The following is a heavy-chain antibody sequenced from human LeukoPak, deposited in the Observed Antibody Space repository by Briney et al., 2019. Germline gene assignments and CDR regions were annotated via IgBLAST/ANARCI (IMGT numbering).Heavy chain of an antibody. CDR3: ARDYYGSSLPFDY. J-gene: IGHJ4*02. CDR1: GFTFSSYA. CDR2: ISTDGGSP. Sequence: GGSLRLSCAASGFTFSSYAMHWVRQAPGKGQEYVSAISTDGGSPYYANSVKGRFTISRDNSKNTLYLQMNSLRAEDTAVYYCARDYYGSSLPFDYWGQGTLVTVSS. V-gene: IGHV3-64*01. D-gene: IGHD3-22*01.